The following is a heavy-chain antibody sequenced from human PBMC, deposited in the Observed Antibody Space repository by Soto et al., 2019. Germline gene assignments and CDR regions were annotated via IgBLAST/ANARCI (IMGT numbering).Heavy chain of an antibody. CDR1: GFTFINYA. CDR3: AKDTYSSSWYF. J-gene: IGHJ4*02. D-gene: IGHD6-13*01. CDR2: ISNRGSDT. V-gene: IGHV3-23*01. Sequence: LRLSCAGSGFTFINYAMTWVRQAPGKGLEWVSSISNRGSDTYYVDSVKGRFTISRDNSKDTLYLQMNSLRAEDTAVYYCAKDTYSSSWYFWGQGTLVTVSS.